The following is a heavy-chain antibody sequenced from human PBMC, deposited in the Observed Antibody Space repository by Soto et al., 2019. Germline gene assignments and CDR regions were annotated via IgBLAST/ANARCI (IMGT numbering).Heavy chain of an antibody. CDR3: AKKDEYDNVWGKCSMD. V-gene: IGHV3-23*01. J-gene: IGHJ4*03. D-gene: IGHD3-16*01. CDR2: INGPGDDT. CDR1: GFTFQKYA. Sequence: PGDSQKISCVPSGFTFQKYAMCWVRRAPGKGLEWVSSINGPGDDTYYADSVKGRFTIPRDNSKNTLHLQMNSLRAEDTALYYCAKKDEYDNVWGKCSMDWGQGTLVTSSS.